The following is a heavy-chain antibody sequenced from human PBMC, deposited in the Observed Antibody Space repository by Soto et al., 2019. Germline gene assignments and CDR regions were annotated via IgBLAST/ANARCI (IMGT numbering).Heavy chain of an antibody. V-gene: IGHV1-69*06. D-gene: IGHD6-13*01. J-gene: IGHJ6*02. CDR3: ARAVAAAGTGKSYGMDV. CDR1: GVTFSSYA. Sequence: SVKVSCKASGVTFSSYAISWVRQAPGQGLEWMGGIIPIFGTANYAQKFRGRVTITADKSTSTAYMELSSLRSEDTAVYYCARAVAAAGTGKSYGMDVWGQGTTVTVSS. CDR2: IIPIFGTA.